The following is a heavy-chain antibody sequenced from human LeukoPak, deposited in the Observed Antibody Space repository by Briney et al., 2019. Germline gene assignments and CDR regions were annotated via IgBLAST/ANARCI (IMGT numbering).Heavy chain of an antibody. V-gene: IGHV1-2*02. CDR2: INPNSGGT. Sequence: ASVKVSSKASGYTFTGYYMHWVRQAPGQGLEWMGWINPNSGGTNYAQKFQGRVTMTRDTSISTAYMELSRLRSDDTAVYYCARVDLDGSGSYDYWGQGTLVTVSS. CDR1: GYTFTGYY. CDR3: ARVDLDGSGSYDY. D-gene: IGHD3-10*01. J-gene: IGHJ4*02.